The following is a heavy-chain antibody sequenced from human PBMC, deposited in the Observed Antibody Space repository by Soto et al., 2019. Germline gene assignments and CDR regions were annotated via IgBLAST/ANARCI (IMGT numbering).Heavy chain of an antibody. D-gene: IGHD5-12*01. Sequence: GGSLRLSCAASGFTFSSYAMSWVRQAPGKGLEWVSAISGSGGSTYYADSVKGRFTISRDNSKNTLYLQMNSLRAEDTAVYYCAKDRRYSGYDWLGALLDYWGQGTLVTVSS. CDR2: ISGSGGST. CDR3: AKDRRYSGYDWLGALLDY. V-gene: IGHV3-23*01. J-gene: IGHJ4*02. CDR1: GFTFSSYA.